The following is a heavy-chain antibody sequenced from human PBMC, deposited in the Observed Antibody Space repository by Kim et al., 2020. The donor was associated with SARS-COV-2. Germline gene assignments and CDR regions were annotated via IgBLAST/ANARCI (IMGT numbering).Heavy chain of an antibody. J-gene: IGHJ4*02. Sequence: KYEGDSVKGRFNMSRDNAKNSLYLQMSSLRTEDTAIYYCAALDTAHVPGGIWGQGTLVSVSS. CDR2: K. D-gene: IGHD3-10*02. CDR3: AALDTAHVPGGI. V-gene: IGHV3-7*01.